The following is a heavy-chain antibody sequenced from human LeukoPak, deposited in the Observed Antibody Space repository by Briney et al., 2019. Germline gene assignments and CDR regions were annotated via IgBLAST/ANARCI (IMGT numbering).Heavy chain of an antibody. Sequence: ASVKVSCKASGGTFSSYAISWVRQAPGQGLEWMGWMNPNSGNTGYAQKFQGRVTMTRNTSISTAYMELSSLRSEDTAVYYCARWGSGWYWGDPYWGQGTLVTVSS. J-gene: IGHJ4*02. V-gene: IGHV1-8*02. CDR1: GGTFSSYA. D-gene: IGHD6-19*01. CDR3: ARWGSGWYWGDPY. CDR2: MNPNSGNT.